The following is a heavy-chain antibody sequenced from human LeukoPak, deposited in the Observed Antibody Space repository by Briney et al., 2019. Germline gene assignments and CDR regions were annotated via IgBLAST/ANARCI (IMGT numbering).Heavy chain of an antibody. CDR2: ISSNGGNT. Sequence: GGSLRLSCVASGFTFSSYAMHWVRQAPGKGLEYVSAISSNGGNTYYANSVKGRFTIPRDNSKNTLYLQMGSLRAEDMAVYYCARTPSSITIFGVEEYYYYGMDVWGQGTTVTVSS. CDR1: GFTFSSYA. V-gene: IGHV3-64*01. J-gene: IGHJ6*02. CDR3: ARTPSSITIFGVEEYYYYGMDV. D-gene: IGHD3-3*01.